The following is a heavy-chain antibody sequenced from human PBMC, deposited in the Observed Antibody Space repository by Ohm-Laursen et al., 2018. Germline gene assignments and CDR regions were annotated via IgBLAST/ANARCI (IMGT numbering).Heavy chain of an antibody. J-gene: IGHJ5*02. Sequence: ESVKGRFTVSRDNSKNTLYLQMNSLGDEDTAMYYCARAYCSSTSCYKGFDPWGQGTLVTVSS. V-gene: IGHV3-30*07. CDR3: ARAYCSSTSCYKGFDP. D-gene: IGHD2-2*02.